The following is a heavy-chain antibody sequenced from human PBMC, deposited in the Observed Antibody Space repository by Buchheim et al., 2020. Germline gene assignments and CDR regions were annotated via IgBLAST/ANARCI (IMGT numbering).Heavy chain of an antibody. V-gene: IGHV4-59*01. J-gene: IGHJ4*02. CDR1: GGSISSYY. D-gene: IGHD5-24*01. CDR2: IYYSGST. CDR3: ARLDRGYRLH. Sequence: QVQLQESGPGLVKPSETLSLTCTVSGGSISSYYWSWIRQPPGKGLEWIGYIYYSGSTNYNPSLQSRVTISVDTSKNQFSLKLSSVTAADTAVYYCARLDRGYRLHWGQGTL.